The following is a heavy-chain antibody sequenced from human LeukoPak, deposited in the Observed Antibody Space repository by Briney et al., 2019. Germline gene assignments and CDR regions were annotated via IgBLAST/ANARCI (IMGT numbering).Heavy chain of an antibody. V-gene: IGHV3-9*03. CDR2: ISWISGSI. CDR1: GFTFADYA. Sequence: GRSLRLSCAASGFTFADYAMHWVRQAPGKGLEWVSGISWISGSIGYADSVKGRFTISRDNAKNSLYLQMNSLRAEDMALYYCAKGGTTGTTHYFDYWGQGTLVTVSS. J-gene: IGHJ4*02. D-gene: IGHD1-1*01. CDR3: AKGGTTGTTHYFDY.